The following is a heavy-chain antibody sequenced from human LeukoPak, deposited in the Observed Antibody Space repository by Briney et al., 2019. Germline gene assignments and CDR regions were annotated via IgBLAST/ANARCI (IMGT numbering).Heavy chain of an antibody. V-gene: IGHV4-59*01. CDR1: GGSLNSYY. J-gene: IGHJ4*02. CDR3: ARGVYIAAAQYGY. Sequence: SETLSLTCTVSGGSLNSYYWSWIRQPPGKALEWIGHIYYSGTTNYNPSLKSRVTISVDTSKNQFSLKLSSVTAADTAVYYCARGVYIAAAQYGYWGQGTLVTVSS. D-gene: IGHD6-13*01. CDR2: IYYSGTT.